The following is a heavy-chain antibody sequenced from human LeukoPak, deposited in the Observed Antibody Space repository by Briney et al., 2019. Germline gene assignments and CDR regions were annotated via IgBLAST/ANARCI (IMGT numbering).Heavy chain of an antibody. CDR3: AKAIAARDNDAFDI. J-gene: IGHJ3*02. CDR1: GFTFSSHG. CDR2: IRYDGSNK. Sequence: GGSLRLSCAASGFTFSSHGMHWVRQAPGKGLEWVAFIRYDGSNKYYADSVKGRFTISRDNSKNTLYLQMNSLRAEDTAVYYCAKAIAARDNDAFDIWGQGTMVTVSS. V-gene: IGHV3-30*02. D-gene: IGHD6-6*01.